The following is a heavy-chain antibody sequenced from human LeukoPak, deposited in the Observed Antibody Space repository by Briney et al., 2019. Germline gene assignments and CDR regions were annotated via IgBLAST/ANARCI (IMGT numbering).Heavy chain of an antibody. CDR3: ARVLAVTGTYYYYMDV. CDR1: GYTFSNYD. V-gene: IGHV1-18*01. D-gene: IGHD6-19*01. CDR2: ISAYNGNR. Sequence: ASVKVSCKASGYTFSNYDISWVRQAPGQGLEWMGWISAYNGNRNYAQKFQGRVTMTTDTSTSTAYMEVRRLRSDDTAVYYCARVLAVTGTYYYYMDVWGKGTTVTVSS. J-gene: IGHJ6*03.